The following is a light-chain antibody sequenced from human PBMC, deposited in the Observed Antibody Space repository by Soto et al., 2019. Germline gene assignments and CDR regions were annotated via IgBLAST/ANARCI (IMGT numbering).Light chain of an antibody. J-gene: IGKJ3*01. CDR3: QQYGSSPPYT. Sequence: EIVLTQSPGTLSLSPGERATLSCRASHSVSSSYLAWYQQKPGQAPRLLIYGASSRDTGIPDRFSGSGSGTDFTLTISRLEPEDFAVYYCQQYGSSPPYTFGPGTKVDIK. CDR2: GAS. V-gene: IGKV3-20*01. CDR1: HSVSSSY.